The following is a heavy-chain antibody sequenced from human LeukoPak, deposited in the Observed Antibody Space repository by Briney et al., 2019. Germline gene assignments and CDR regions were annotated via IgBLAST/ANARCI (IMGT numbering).Heavy chain of an antibody. CDR3: ARDSVSGSIDY. CDR2: IYYSGST. V-gene: IGHV4-59*01. CDR1: GGSISSYY. J-gene: IGHJ4*02. Sequence: SETLSLTCTVSGGSISSYYWSRIRQPPGKGLEWIGYIYYSGSTNYNPSLKSRVTISVDTSKNQFSLKLSSVTAADTAVYCCARDSVSGSIDYWGQGTLVTVSS. D-gene: IGHD1-1*01.